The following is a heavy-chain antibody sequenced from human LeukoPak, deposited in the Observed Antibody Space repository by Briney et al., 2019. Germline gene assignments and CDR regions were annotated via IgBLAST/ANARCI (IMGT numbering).Heavy chain of an antibody. Sequence: ASVKVSCKASGYTFTGYYMHLVRQAPGQGLEWMGWINPNSGGTNYAQKFQGRVTMTRDTSISTAYMELSRLRSDDTAVYYCARDRSGWLQYYFDYWGQGTLVTVSS. CDR2: INPNSGGT. CDR3: ARDRSGWLQYYFDY. V-gene: IGHV1-2*02. CDR1: GYTFTGYY. D-gene: IGHD6-19*01. J-gene: IGHJ4*02.